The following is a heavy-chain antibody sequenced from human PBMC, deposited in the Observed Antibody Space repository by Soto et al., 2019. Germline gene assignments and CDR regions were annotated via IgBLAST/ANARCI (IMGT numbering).Heavy chain of an antibody. J-gene: IGHJ4*02. Sequence: QVQLVQSGAEVKKPGASVKVSCKASGYSFTTYGISWVRQAPGQGLEWRGWISAYNGNTNYAQKLQGRVTMTTDTPTSTAYMELRRLRSDDTAVYFCATSGGYSYGYYDYWGQGTLVTVSA. CDR1: GYSFTTYG. D-gene: IGHD5-18*01. V-gene: IGHV1-18*01. CDR3: ATSGGYSYGYYDY. CDR2: ISAYNGNT.